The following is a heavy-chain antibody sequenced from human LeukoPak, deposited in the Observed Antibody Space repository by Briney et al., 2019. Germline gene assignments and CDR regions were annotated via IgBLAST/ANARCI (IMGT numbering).Heavy chain of an antibody. J-gene: IGHJ4*02. Sequence: GGSLRLSCAASGFTSSSYEMNWVRQAPGKGLEWVSYISSSGSTIYYADSVKGRFTISRDNAKNPLYLQMNSLRAEDTAVYYCAVDSSGHFDYWGQGTLVSVSS. V-gene: IGHV3-48*03. CDR1: GFTSSSYE. D-gene: IGHD3-22*01. CDR3: AVDSSGHFDY. CDR2: ISSSGSTI.